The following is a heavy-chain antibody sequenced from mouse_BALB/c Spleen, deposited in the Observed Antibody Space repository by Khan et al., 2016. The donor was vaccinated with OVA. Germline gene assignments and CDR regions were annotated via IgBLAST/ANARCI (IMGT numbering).Heavy chain of an antibody. CDR2: IDPKTGVT. J-gene: IGHJ3*01. CDR1: GYTFPDYE. V-gene: IGHV1-15*01. CDR3: TRSTFAY. Sequence: QVQLKQSGAELVRPGASVTLSCKASGYTFPDYELHWVKQTPVNGLEWIGVIDPKTGVTAYNQKFKGKATLTADKSSSTAYMELRSLTSEDSAVYYCTRSTFAYWGQGTLVTVSA.